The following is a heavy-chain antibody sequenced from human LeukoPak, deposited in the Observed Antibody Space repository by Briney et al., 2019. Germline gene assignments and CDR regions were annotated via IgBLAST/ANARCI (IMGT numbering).Heavy chain of an antibody. V-gene: IGHV1-46*01. CDR2: INPSGGST. D-gene: IGHD2-2*01. Sequence: ASVKVSCKASGYTFTSYYMHWVRQAPGQGLEWMGIINPSGGSTSYAQKFQGRVTMTRDTSTSTVYMELSSLRSEDTAVYYCARDRGSIVVVPAASSVNWFDPWGQGTLVTVSS. CDR3: ARDRGSIVVVPAASSVNWFDP. CDR1: GYTFTSYY. J-gene: IGHJ5*02.